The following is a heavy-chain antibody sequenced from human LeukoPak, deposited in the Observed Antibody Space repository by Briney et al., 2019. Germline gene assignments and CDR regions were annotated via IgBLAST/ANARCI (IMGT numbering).Heavy chain of an antibody. V-gene: IGHV3-30*03. D-gene: IGHD1-26*01. CDR3: ARGPSGSYLFNDAFDI. CDR1: GFTFSSYG. CDR2: ISYDGSNK. Sequence: GGSLRLSCAASGFTFSSYGMHWVRQAPGKGLEWVAVISYDGSNKYYADSVKGRFTISRDNSKNTLYLQMNSLRAEDTAVYYCARGPSGSYLFNDAFDIWGQGTMVTVSS. J-gene: IGHJ3*02.